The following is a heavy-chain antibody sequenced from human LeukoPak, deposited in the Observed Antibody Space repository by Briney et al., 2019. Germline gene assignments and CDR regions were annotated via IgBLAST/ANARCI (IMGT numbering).Heavy chain of an antibody. CDR1: GFTFNNAW. V-gene: IGHV3-15*01. D-gene: IGHD3-10*01. Sequence: GGSLRLSCAASGFTFNNAWMSWVRQAPGKGLEWVGRIKSKTDGETKDYATPVQGSFFISRDDSKDTLYLKMNSLKAEDTDVYYSTTEGYYVSGIYWGQGTLVTVSS. CDR3: TTEGYYVSGIY. CDR2: IKSKTDGETK. J-gene: IGHJ4*02.